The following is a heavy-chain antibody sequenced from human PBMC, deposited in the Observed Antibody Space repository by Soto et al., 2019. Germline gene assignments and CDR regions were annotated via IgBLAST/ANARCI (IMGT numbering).Heavy chain of an antibody. CDR1: GFTFSNYS. CDR3: ARSDEYASSYWFDP. Sequence: GGSLRLSCAASGFTFSNYSMNWVRQAPGKGLEWVSSISSSSSYIYYADSLKGRFTISRDNAKNSLYLQMNSLRAEDTAVYYCARSDEYASSYWFDPWAQGTLVTVSS. D-gene: IGHD6-6*01. V-gene: IGHV3-21*01. J-gene: IGHJ5*02. CDR2: ISSSSSYI.